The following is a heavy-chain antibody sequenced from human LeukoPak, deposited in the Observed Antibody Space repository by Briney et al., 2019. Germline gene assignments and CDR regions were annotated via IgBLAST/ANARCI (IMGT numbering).Heavy chain of an antibody. V-gene: IGHV3-21*01. J-gene: IGHJ3*02. Sequence: GGSLRLSCAASGFTFSSYSMNWVRQAPGRGLEWVSSISSSSSYIYYADSVKGRFTISRDNAKNSLYLQMNSLRAEDTAVYYCARGIAAAGTLIWGQGTMVTVSS. CDR3: ARGIAAAGTLI. CDR1: GFTFSSYS. D-gene: IGHD6-13*01. CDR2: ISSSSSYI.